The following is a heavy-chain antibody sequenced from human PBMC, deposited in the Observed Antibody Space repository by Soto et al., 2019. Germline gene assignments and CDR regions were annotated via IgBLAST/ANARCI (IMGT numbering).Heavy chain of an antibody. CDR3: ARQPDAFDI. CDR1: GYIFTNYW. V-gene: IGHV5-51*01. Sequence: PGESLKISCKGSGYIFTNYWVGWVRQMPGKGLEWMGITYPGGSDSRYSPSFQGQVTISVDKSTSTVYLQWSSLKASDTAMYYCARQPDAFDIWGQGTMVTVSS. J-gene: IGHJ3*02. CDR2: TYPGGSDS.